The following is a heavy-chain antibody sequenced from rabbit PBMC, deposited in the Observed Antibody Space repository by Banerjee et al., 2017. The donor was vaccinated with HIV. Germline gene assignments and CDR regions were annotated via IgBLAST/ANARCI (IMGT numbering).Heavy chain of an antibody. J-gene: IGHJ4*01. CDR1: GFSFSSSGW. CDR3: ARSAGITDYRFYL. V-gene: IGHV1S40*01. Sequence: QSLEESGGDLVKPGASLTLACTASGFSFSSSGWICWVRQAPGKGPEWIACIYTDSGITYYASWAKGRFTISKTSTTVTLQMTSLTAADTATYFCARSAGITDYRFYLWGPGTLVTVS. D-gene: IGHD8-1*01. CDR2: IYTDSGIT.